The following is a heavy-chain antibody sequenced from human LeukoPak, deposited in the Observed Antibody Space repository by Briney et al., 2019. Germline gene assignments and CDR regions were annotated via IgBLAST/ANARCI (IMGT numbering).Heavy chain of an antibody. V-gene: IGHV4-30-2*01. CDR1: GGSISSGGYY. J-gene: IGHJ3*02. D-gene: IGHD3-3*01. Sequence: SQTLSLTCTVSGGSISSGGYYWSWIRQPPGKGLEWIGYIYHSGSTYYNPSLKSRVTISVDRSKNQFSLKLSSVTAADTAVYYCARGSGRNYDFYRGVGAFDIWGQGTMVTVSS. CDR2: IYHSGST. CDR3: ARGSGRNYDFYRGVGAFDI.